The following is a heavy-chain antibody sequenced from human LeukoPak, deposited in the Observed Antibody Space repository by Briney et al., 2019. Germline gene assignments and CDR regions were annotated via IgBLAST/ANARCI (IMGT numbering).Heavy chain of an antibody. CDR3: AELGITMIGGV. Sequence: GGSLRLSCAASGIIFSNYWMHWVRQAPGKGLVWVSRINRDGSSTSYADSVKGRFTISRDNAKNTLYLQMNSLRAEDTAVYYCAELGITMIGGVWGKGTTVTISS. D-gene: IGHD3-10*02. CDR1: GIIFSNYW. J-gene: IGHJ6*04. V-gene: IGHV3-74*01. CDR2: INRDGSST.